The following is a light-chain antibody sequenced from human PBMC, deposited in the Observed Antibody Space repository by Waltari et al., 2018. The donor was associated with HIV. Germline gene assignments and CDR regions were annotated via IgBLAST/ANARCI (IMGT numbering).Light chain of an antibody. CDR1: SSNLGSNY. CDR3: AAWDDSLSGPV. Sequence: QSVLTQPPSASGTLGQRDTISCSGSSSNLGSNYVYSYQQLPGTAPKHLIYGSNQRPSGVPDRFSGSKSGSSASLAIGGLRSEDEADYYCAAWDDSLSGPVFGGGTKLTVL. V-gene: IGLV1-47*01. CDR2: GSN. J-gene: IGLJ3*02.